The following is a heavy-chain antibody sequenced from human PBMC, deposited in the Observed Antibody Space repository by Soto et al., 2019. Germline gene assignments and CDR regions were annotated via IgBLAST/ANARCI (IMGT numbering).Heavy chain of an antibody. CDR1: GGTFSSYA. V-gene: IGHV1-69*13. J-gene: IGHJ5*02. CDR2: IIPIFGTA. Sequence: GASVKVSCKASGGTFSSYAISWVRQAPGQGLEWMGGIIPIFGTANYAQKFQGRVTITADESTSTAYMELSSLRSEDTAVYYCAISAGYSSSLGPFNWFDPWGQGTLVTVSS. CDR3: AISAGYSSSLGPFNWFDP. D-gene: IGHD6-6*01.